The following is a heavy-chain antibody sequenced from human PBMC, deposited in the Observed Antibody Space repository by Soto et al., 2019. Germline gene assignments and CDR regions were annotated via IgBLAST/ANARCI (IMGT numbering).Heavy chain of an antibody. J-gene: IGHJ4*02. CDR2: IIPLFGTA. CDR3: ARPVEMATISRSYLFY. D-gene: IGHD5-12*01. Sequence: GASVKVSCKASGGTFSNYAINWVRQAPGQGLGWMGGIIPLFGTANYAQKFQGRVTITADESTSTAYLDLSSLRSEDTAVYYCARPVEMATISRSYLFYWGQGTLVTVSS. CDR1: GGTFSNYA. V-gene: IGHV1-69*13.